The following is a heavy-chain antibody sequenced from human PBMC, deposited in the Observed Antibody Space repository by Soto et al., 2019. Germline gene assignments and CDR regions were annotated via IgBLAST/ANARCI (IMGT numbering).Heavy chain of an antibody. CDR1: GGTFSSYA. CDR3: ARAQSFYFDY. Sequence: GASVKVSCKASGGTFSSYAISWVRQAPGQGLEWMGWINPICGTTNYAQKFQGWVTMTRDTSISTAYMELSRLRSDDTAVYYCARAQSFYFDYWGQGTLVTVSS. J-gene: IGHJ4*02. CDR2: INPICGTT. V-gene: IGHV1-2*04.